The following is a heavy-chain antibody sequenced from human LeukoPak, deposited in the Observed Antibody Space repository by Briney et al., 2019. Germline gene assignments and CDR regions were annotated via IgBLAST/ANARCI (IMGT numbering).Heavy chain of an antibody. Sequence: ASVKVSCKASVYTFTSYDINWVRQATGQGLEWMGWMNPNSGNTGYAQKFQGRVTITRNTSISTAYMELSSLRSEDTAVYYCAGGGKAAAGTLQLNYFDYWGQGTLVTVSS. D-gene: IGHD6-13*01. J-gene: IGHJ4*02. CDR3: AGGGKAAAGTLQLNYFDY. CDR2: MNPNSGNT. CDR1: VYTFTSYD. V-gene: IGHV1-8*03.